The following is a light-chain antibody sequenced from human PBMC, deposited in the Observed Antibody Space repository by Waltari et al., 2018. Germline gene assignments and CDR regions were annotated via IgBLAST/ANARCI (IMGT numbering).Light chain of an antibody. CDR3: FSYTRSITFV. CDR2: EVS. J-gene: IGLJ2*01. CDR1: NKDVGKHNH. V-gene: IGLV2-23*02. Sequence: HSALTQPASVSGSPGQSITISCSGTNKDVGKHNHVSWYQHHPGRVPDLILYEVSGWHSGVSDRFSGSKSGNTASLTISGLQPDDEADYYCFSYTRSITFVFGGGTKLTVL.